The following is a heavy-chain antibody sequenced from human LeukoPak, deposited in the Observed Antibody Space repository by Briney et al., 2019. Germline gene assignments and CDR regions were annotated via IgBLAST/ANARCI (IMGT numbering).Heavy chain of an antibody. D-gene: IGHD3-10*01. V-gene: IGHV3-48*03. Sequence: PGGSLRLSCAASGFTFSSYEMNWVRQAPGKGLDCVSYISTSGGSIYYADSVKGRFTISRDNAKNSLYLQMNSLRAEDTAVYYCARGDRTYYYGSGSPRVGAFDIWGQGTMVTVSS. CDR3: ARGDRTYYYGSGSPRVGAFDI. CDR2: ISTSGGSI. CDR1: GFTFSSYE. J-gene: IGHJ3*02.